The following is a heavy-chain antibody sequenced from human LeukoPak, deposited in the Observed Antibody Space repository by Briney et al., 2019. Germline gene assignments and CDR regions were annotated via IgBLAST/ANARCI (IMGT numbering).Heavy chain of an antibody. Sequence: GGSLRLFCAASGFTYDDYAMHGVREAPGKGLEWVSLISGDGGSTYYADSVKGRFTSSRDNSKNSLYLQMNSLRTEDTALYYCAKDTSEDSSSWQSYFDYWGQGTLVTVSS. J-gene: IGHJ4*02. D-gene: IGHD6-13*01. CDR1: GFTYDDYA. V-gene: IGHV3-43*02. CDR2: ISGDGGST. CDR3: AKDTSEDSSSWQSYFDY.